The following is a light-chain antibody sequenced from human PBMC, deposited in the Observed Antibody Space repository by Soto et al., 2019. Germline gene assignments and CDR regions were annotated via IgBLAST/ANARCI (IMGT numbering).Light chain of an antibody. CDR3: QQRSNWRSIT. Sequence: EIVLTQSPGTLSLSPGETATLSCRASQTVNSDYLAWFQQRPGQAPRLLIFATSRRATDIPDRFSGSGSGTDFTLTISSLEPGDFAVYYCQQRSNWRSITFGQGTRLEIK. CDR2: ATS. J-gene: IGKJ5*01. CDR1: QTVNSDY. V-gene: IGKV3D-20*02.